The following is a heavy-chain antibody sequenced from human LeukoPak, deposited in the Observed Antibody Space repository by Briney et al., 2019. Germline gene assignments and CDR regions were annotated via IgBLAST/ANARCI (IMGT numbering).Heavy chain of an antibody. CDR2: ISWNSGSI. D-gene: IGHD6-19*01. J-gene: IGHJ4*02. Sequence: GGSLRLSCAASGFTFDDYAMHWVRQAPGKGLEWGSGISWNSGSIGYADSVKGRFTISRDNAKNSLYLQMNSLRAEDTALYYCAKDIRQWLATGFDYWGQGTLVTVSS. CDR3: AKDIRQWLATGFDY. V-gene: IGHV3-9*01. CDR1: GFTFDDYA.